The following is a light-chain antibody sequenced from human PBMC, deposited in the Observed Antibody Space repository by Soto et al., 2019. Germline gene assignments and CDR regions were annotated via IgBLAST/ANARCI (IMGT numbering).Light chain of an antibody. CDR1: SSDVGGYNY. CDR2: EVS. V-gene: IGLV2-14*01. CDR3: SSYTSGSTYV. J-gene: IGLJ1*01. Sequence: QSALTQPASVSGSPGQSITISCTGTSSDVGGYNYVSWYQQYPGKAPKLMIYEVSNRPSGVSTRFSGSKSGNTASLTISGLQTEDEADYYCSSYTSGSTYVFGTGTKVTV.